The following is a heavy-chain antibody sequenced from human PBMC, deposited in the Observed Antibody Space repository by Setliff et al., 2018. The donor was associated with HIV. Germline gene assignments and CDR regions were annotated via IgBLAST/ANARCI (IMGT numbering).Heavy chain of an antibody. CDR1: GGTFSSYA. D-gene: IGHD2-15*01. V-gene: IGHV1-18*01. Sequence: ASVKVSCKASGGTFSSYAISWVRQAPGQGLEWMGWINTYNGNTKYGQKFQGSVTMTTDTSTSTVYMELRSLTSDDTALYYCARGGPPRVATLYWFDPWGQGTLVTVSS. CDR2: INTYNGNT. J-gene: IGHJ5*02. CDR3: ARGGPPRVATLYWFDP.